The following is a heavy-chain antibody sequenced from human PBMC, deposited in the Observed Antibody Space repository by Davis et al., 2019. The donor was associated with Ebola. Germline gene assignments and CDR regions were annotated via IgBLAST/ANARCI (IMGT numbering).Heavy chain of an antibody. CDR1: GFTFSSYA. CDR3: ARDSSWNDARDY. J-gene: IGHJ4*02. D-gene: IGHD1-1*01. CDR2: ISGSGSSK. V-gene: IGHV3-11*01. Sequence: GESLKISCAASGFTFSSYAMSWIRQSPGKGLEWISHISGSGSSKTYADSVKGRFTISRDNANNSLHLQMNRLTAEDTAVYYCARDSSWNDARDYWGQGILVTVS.